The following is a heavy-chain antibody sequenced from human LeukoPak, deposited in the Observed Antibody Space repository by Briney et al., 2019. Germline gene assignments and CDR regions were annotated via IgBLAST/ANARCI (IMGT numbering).Heavy chain of an antibody. CDR1: GGSFSGYY. J-gene: IGHJ5*02. Sequence: PSETLSLTCAVYGGSFSGYYWSWIRQPPGKGLEWIGEINHSGSTNYNPSLKSRVTISVDTSKNQFSLKLSSVTAADTAVYYCAGVGRFGIQNTGNWFDPWGQGTLVTVSS. V-gene: IGHV4-34*01. CDR3: AGVGRFGIQNTGNWFDP. CDR2: INHSGST. D-gene: IGHD3-10*01.